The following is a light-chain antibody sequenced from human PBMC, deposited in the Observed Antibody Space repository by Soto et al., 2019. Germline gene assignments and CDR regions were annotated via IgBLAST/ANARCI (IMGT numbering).Light chain of an antibody. Sequence: QSVLTQPPSVSGAPGQRVTISCTGSSSNIGAGYDVHWYHQLPGTAPKLLIYGNNNRPSGVPDRFSGSKSGTSASLAITGVQAEDEADFYCQSYDSSLSAWVFGGGTKSPS. V-gene: IGLV1-40*01. CDR2: GNN. J-gene: IGLJ3*02. CDR1: SSNIGAGYD. CDR3: QSYDSSLSAWV.